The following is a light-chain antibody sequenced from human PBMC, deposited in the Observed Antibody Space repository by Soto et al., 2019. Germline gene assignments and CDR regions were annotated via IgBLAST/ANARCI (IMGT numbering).Light chain of an antibody. V-gene: IGLV2-14*01. CDR2: DVS. J-gene: IGLJ1*01. CDR1: SSDVGGYNY. Sequence: QSVLTQPASVSGSPGQSITISCTGTSSDVGGYNYVSWYQQHPGKAPKLMIYDVSNRPSGVSNRFSGSKSGNTASLTISGLQAADEADYYCSSYTSSTRYVFGTGTKLTVL. CDR3: SSYTSSTRYV.